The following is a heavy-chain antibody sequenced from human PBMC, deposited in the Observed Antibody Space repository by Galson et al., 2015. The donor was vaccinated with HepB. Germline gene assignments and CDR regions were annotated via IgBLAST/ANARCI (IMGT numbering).Heavy chain of an antibody. J-gene: IGHJ6*02. CDR2: ISYDGSNK. D-gene: IGHD3-9*01. CDR1: GFTFSSYA. Sequence: SLRLSCAASGFTFSSYAMHWVRQAPGKGLEWVAVISYDGSNKYYADSVKGRFTISRDNSKNTLYLQMNSLRAEDTAVYYCARGSYDILTGYPDYYYYGMDVWG. CDR3: ARGSYDILTGYPDYYYYGMDV. V-gene: IGHV3-30*04.